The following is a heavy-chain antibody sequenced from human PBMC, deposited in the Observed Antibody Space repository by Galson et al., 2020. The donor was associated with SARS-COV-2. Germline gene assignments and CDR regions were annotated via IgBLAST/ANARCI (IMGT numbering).Heavy chain of an antibody. J-gene: IGHJ4*02. Sequence: ASVKVSCTASGYSFTTYDINWVRQAAGQGLEWMGWMNPNSGNTGYAQKFQGRVTMTRDTSIDTAYMELTSLISEDTAMYFCARGTKPSDYWGQGTRVTVSS. CDR2: MNPNSGNT. V-gene: IGHV1-8*02. CDR3: ARGTKPSDY. CDR1: GYSFTTYD.